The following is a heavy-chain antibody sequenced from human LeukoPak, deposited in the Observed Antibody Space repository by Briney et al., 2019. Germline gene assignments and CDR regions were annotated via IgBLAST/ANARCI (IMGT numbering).Heavy chain of an antibody. D-gene: IGHD5-18*01. CDR3: ARDRGGSGYSYGYGY. Sequence: GGSLRLSCAASGFTFSSYWMSWVRQAPGKGLEWVSYISSSSSTIYYADSVKGRFTISRDNAKNSLYLQMNSLRDEDTAVYYCARDRGGSGYSYGYGYWGQGTLVTVSS. J-gene: IGHJ4*02. CDR2: ISSSSSTI. V-gene: IGHV3-48*02. CDR1: GFTFSSYW.